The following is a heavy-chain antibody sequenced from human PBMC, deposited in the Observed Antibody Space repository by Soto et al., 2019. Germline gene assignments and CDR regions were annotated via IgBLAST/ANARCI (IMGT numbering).Heavy chain of an antibody. J-gene: IGHJ6*02. CDR2: FIPMFGTT. Sequence: QVQLVQSGAEVKKPGSSVKVSCKASGGTFSSHALNWVRQAPGQGLEWMGGFIPMFGTTNYAQNFQGRLTITADESTDTAYMELSSLRSEDTAVYYCARVTLTVGDTPYTKHYYGMDVWGQGTTVTVSS. D-gene: IGHD1-26*01. CDR3: ARVTLTVGDTPYTKHYYGMDV. V-gene: IGHV1-69*01. CDR1: GGTFSSHA.